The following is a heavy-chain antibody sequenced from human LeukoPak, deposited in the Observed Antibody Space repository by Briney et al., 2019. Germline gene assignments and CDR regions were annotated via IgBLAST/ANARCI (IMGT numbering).Heavy chain of an antibody. Sequence: GGSLRLSCAGSGFTLSSYAMSWVRQAPGKGLEWVSAISGSGGDRYYADSVKGRFTISRDNSKNTVYLQMNSLRVDDTAVYYCAKDRQRGNYFRNYYYYMDVWGKGTTVTVSS. CDR1: GFTLSSYA. CDR2: ISGSGGDR. V-gene: IGHV3-23*01. J-gene: IGHJ6*03. CDR3: AKDRQRGNYFRNYYYYMDV. D-gene: IGHD1-26*01.